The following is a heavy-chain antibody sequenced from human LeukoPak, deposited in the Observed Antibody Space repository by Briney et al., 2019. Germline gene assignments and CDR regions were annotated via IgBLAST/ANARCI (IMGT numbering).Heavy chain of an antibody. CDR3: ARDLVGGGYCSGGSCYPTYNWFDP. Sequence: ASVKVSCKASGYTFTGYYMHWVRQAPGQGLEWMRRINPNSGGTNYAQKFQGRVTMTRDTSISTAYMELSRLRSDDTAVYYCARDLVGGGYCSGGSCYPTYNWFDPWGQGTLVTVSS. CDR1: GYTFTGYY. D-gene: IGHD2-15*01. J-gene: IGHJ5*02. CDR2: INPNSGGT. V-gene: IGHV1-2*06.